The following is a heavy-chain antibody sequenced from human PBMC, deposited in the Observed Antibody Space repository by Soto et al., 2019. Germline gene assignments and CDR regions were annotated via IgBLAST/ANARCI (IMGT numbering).Heavy chain of an antibody. V-gene: IGHV2-5*02. J-gene: IGHJ4*02. D-gene: IGHD3-10*01. CDR1: GFSLTTDGVG. CDR3: ARSRNLITEDAHVGDFDY. Sequence: KESGPTLVKPTQTLTLTCTFSGFSLTTDGVGVGWVRQPPGEALEWLALIYWDDDERYSPSLKTRRTITKDTSKKQVVLIMTNMDPVDSATYYCARSRNLITEDAHVGDFDYWGQGNLVTVSS. CDR2: IYWDDDE.